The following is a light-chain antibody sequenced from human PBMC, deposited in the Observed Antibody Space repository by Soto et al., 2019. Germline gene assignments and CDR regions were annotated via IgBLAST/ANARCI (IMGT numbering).Light chain of an antibody. CDR1: SSKIGTNA. V-gene: IGLV1-36*01. CDR3: AAWDDSLNAYV. J-gene: IGLJ1*01. Sequence: VVTQPPSVGEAPSHRVTISFSGSSSKIGTNAVTWYQQLPGKAPELLIYYDDLLPSGVSDRFSGSKSGTSASLAISGLQSEDEADYYCAAWDDSLNAYVFGTGTKVTVL. CDR2: YDD.